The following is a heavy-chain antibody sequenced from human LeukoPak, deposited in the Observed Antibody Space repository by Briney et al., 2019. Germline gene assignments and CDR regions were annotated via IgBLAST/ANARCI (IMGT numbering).Heavy chain of an antibody. CDR3: ARVLFGYCGGGSCPYWYFDL. D-gene: IGHD2-15*01. V-gene: IGHV4-59*01. Sequence: PSETLSLTCTVSGGSISSYYWSWIRQPPGKGLEWIGYIYYSGSTNYNPSLKSRVTISVDTSKNQFSLKLSSVTAADTAVYYCARVLFGYCGGGSCPYWYFDLWGRGTLVTVSS. CDR2: IYYSGST. J-gene: IGHJ2*01. CDR1: GGSISSYY.